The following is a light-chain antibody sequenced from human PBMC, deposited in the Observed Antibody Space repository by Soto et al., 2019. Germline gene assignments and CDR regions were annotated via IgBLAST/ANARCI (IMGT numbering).Light chain of an antibody. J-gene: IGLJ1*01. CDR1: SSDVGAYDY. CDR3: SLYTSSDTPDV. V-gene: IGLV2-14*01. Sequence: QSVLTQPASVSGSPGQSITISCTGTSSDVGAYDYVSWFQQLPDKAPKLIISVVSNRPSGVSNRFSGSKSGNTASLTISGLQAEDEADYYCSLYTSSDTPDVFGTGTKVTVL. CDR2: VVS.